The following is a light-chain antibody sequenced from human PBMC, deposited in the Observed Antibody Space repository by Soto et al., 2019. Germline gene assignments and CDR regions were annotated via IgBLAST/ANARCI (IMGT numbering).Light chain of an antibody. J-gene: IGKJ2*02. Sequence: EIVLTQSPATLSLSPGERATLSCRASQRVSSYLAWYQQRPGQAPRLLIYDTSTRATGVPARFSGSGSGTEFSLTISSLQSEDFAVYYCQQYDNWPPCTFGQGTKLEVK. V-gene: IGKV3-15*01. CDR2: DTS. CDR1: QRVSSY. CDR3: QQYDNWPPCT.